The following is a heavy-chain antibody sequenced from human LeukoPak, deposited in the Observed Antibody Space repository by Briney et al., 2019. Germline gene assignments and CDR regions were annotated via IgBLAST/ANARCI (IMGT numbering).Heavy chain of an antibody. J-gene: IGHJ4*02. CDR1: GFTFSSYE. CDR3: ARASSWSPDFDY. D-gene: IGHD6-13*01. V-gene: IGHV3-48*03. CDR2: ISSGSTI. Sequence: GGSLRLSCAASGFTFSSYEMNWVRQAPGKGLEWVSYISSGSTIYYADSVKGRFTISRDNAKNSLYLQMNSLRADDTAVYYCARASSWSPDFDYWGQGTLVTVSS.